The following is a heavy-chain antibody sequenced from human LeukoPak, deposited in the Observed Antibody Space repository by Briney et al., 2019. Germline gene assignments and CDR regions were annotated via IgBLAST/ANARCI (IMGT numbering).Heavy chain of an antibody. Sequence: PSETLSLTCAVYGGSFSGYYWSWIRQPPGKGLEWIGEINHSGSTNYNPSLKSRVTISVDTSKNQFSLKLSSVTAADTAVYYCASYYDSSETTRTNNWFDPWGQGTLVTVSS. V-gene: IGHV4-34*01. CDR2: INHSGST. CDR1: GGSFSGYY. J-gene: IGHJ5*02. D-gene: IGHD3-22*01. CDR3: ASYYDSSETTRTNNWFDP.